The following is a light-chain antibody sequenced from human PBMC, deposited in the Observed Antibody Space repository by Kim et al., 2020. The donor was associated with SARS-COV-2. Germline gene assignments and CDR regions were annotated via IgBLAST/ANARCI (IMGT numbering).Light chain of an antibody. V-gene: IGKV1-5*03. CDR2: KAS. CDR1: QSISNL. J-gene: IGKJ2*01. CDR3: QQYSNYTNT. Sequence: DIQMTQSPSTLSASVGDRVTITCRASQSISNLLAWYQQKPGKAPKLLIYKASSLEGGVPSRFSGSGSGTEFTLTISSLQPDDFATYYCQQYSNYTNTIGQGTKLGI.